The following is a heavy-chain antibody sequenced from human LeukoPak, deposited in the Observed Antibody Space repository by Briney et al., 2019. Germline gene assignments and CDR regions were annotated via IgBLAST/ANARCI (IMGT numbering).Heavy chain of an antibody. V-gene: IGHV3-7*01. CDR1: GFTFSSYW. CDR3: AKNRAFCSGGTCHFNYYMDV. CDR2: IKQDGSEK. Sequence: GGSLRLSCAASGFTFSSYWMNWVRQAPGKRLEWVANIKQDGSEKYYVDSVKGRFTISRDNAKNSLYLQMNTLEAEDTAVYYCAKNRAFCSGGTCHFNYYMDVWGNGTTVTVSS. D-gene: IGHD2-15*01. J-gene: IGHJ6*03.